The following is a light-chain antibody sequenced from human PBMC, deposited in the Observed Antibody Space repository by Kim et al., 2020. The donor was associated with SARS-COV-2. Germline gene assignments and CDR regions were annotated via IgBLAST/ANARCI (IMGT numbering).Light chain of an antibody. J-gene: IGKJ2*03. Sequence: ATLNCKARQTVLYNSNNKNYLAWYQQKPGQAPKLLIYWASIRESGVSDRFSGSGSETDFSLPISSLQAEDGAVYYCQQYYSTPPSFGQGTKLEI. V-gene: IGKV4-1*01. CDR2: WAS. CDR3: QQYYSTPPS. CDR1: QTVLYNSNNKNY.